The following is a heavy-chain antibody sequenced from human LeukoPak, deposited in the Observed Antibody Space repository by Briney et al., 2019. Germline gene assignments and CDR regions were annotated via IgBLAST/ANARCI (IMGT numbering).Heavy chain of an antibody. CDR3: ARPNSGFDFDAFDV. CDR2: IYPGDSDT. D-gene: IGHD5-12*01. J-gene: IGHJ3*01. CDR1: GYSFTSYW. Sequence: GESLKISCKGSGYSFTSYWIGWMRQMPGKGLEWMGVIYPGDSDTRYSPSFQGQVTISADKSISTAYLHWSGLKASDTATYYCARPNSGFDFDAFDVWGQGTMVTVSS. V-gene: IGHV5-51*01.